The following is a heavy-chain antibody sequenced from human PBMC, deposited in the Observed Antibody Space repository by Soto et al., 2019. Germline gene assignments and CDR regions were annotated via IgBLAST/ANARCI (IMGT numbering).Heavy chain of an antibody. J-gene: IGHJ4*02. CDR1: GFTFSSYA. V-gene: IGHV3-23*01. CDR2: ISGSGDST. Sequence: EVQLLDSGGGLVQPGGSLRLSCAASGFTFSSYAMNWVRQAPGKGLEWVSVISGSGDSTYYADSVKGRFTISRDNSKNTLYLQTHSLRTEDTAVYYCARGGPGTYFDYWGQGNLVTVSS. D-gene: IGHD6-13*01. CDR3: ARGGPGTYFDY.